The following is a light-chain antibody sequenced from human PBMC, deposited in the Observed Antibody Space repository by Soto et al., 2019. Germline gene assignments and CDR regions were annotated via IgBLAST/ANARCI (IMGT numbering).Light chain of an antibody. CDR3: LVWDRNSDHPAYV. CDR1: SVGTKS. V-gene: IGLV3-21*02. Sequence: SYELTQPPSVSVAPGQTATITCGGDSVGTKSVHWYQQRPGQAPVLVVYDDSDRPSGIPERFSGSNSGNTATLTITRVEAGDEADYFCLVWDRNSDHPAYVFGTGTKVTV. CDR2: DDS. J-gene: IGLJ1*01.